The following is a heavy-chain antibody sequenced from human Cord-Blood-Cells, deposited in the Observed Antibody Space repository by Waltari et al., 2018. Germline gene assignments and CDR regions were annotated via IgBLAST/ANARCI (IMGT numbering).Heavy chain of an antibody. CDR3: ARWHCSSTSCSPDYYGMDV. V-gene: IGHV4-34*01. Sequence: QVQLQQWGAGLLKPSETLSLTCAVYGGSFSGYYWSWIRQPPGKGLEWIGEINHSGRTNYNPSLKSRVTISVDTSKNQFSLKLSSVTAADTAVYYRARWHCSSTSCSPDYYGMDVWGQGTTVTVSS. CDR1: GGSFSGYY. CDR2: INHSGRT. J-gene: IGHJ6*02. D-gene: IGHD2-2*01.